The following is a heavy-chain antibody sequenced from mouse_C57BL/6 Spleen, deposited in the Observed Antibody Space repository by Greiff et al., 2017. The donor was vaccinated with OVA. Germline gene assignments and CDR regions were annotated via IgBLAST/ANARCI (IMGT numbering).Heavy chain of an antibody. D-gene: IGHD2-2*01. Sequence: QVQLQQSGAELMKPGASVKLSCKATGYTFTGYWIEWVKQRPGHGLEWIGDIFPGSGSTNYNEKFKGKATLTADKSSNTAYMQLSSLTTEDSAIYYGASPLIYYGYDEGVFDYWGQGTTLTVSS. CDR1: GYTFTGYW. CDR3: ASPLIYYGYDEGVFDY. CDR2: IFPGSGST. J-gene: IGHJ2*01. V-gene: IGHV1-9*01.